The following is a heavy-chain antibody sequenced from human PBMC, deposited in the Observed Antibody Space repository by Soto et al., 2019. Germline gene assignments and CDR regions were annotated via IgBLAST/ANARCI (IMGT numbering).Heavy chain of an antibody. J-gene: IGHJ6*02. V-gene: IGHV4-59*01. CDR3: ARGEDAFFYYGLDV. CDR1: GGSITSSY. CDR2: IYDTGISFYTPST. Sequence: SETLSLTCTVSGGSITSSYLSWSRRRPGKGLEWIAYIYDTGISFYTPSTSYNPSLKSRVTMSVDTSKRQFSLKLTSVTVADTAVYYCARGEDAFFYYGLDVWGQGITVTVSS.